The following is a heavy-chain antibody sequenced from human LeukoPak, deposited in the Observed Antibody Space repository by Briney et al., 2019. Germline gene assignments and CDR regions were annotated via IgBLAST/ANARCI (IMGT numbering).Heavy chain of an antibody. Sequence: ASVKVSCKASGYTFTSYGISWVRQAPGQGLEWMGWISGYNGNTNYAQKFQGRVTMARDTSISTAYMELSRLRSDDTAVYYCASSGIQLWLPSDYWGQGTLVTVSS. D-gene: IGHD5-18*01. CDR1: GYTFTSYG. CDR3: ASSGIQLWLPSDY. J-gene: IGHJ4*02. V-gene: IGHV1-18*01. CDR2: ISGYNGNT.